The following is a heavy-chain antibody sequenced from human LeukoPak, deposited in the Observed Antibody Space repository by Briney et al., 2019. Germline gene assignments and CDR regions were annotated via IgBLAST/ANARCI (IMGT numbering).Heavy chain of an antibody. J-gene: IGHJ6*03. Sequence: SSETLSLTCTVSGDSISSGSYYWSWIRQPAGKGLEWIGRIYTSGSTNYNPSLKSRVTISVDTSKNQFSLKLSSVTAADTAVYYCARDHSSSSFYYYMDVWGKGTTVTVSS. CDR1: GDSISSGSYY. D-gene: IGHD6-6*01. V-gene: IGHV4-61*02. CDR3: ARDHSSSSFYYYMDV. CDR2: IYTSGST.